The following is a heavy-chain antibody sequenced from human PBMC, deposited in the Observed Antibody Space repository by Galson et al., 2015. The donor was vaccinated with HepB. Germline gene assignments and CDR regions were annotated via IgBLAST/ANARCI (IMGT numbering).Heavy chain of an antibody. J-gene: IGHJ4*02. D-gene: IGHD3-22*01. CDR3: ARDLYSSGWPTLY. CDR2: INSDGSTT. CDR1: GHTFSSYW. Sequence: SLRLSCAASGHTFSSYWMHWVRQAPGKGLVWVSRINSDGSTTSYADSVKGRFTISRDNAKNSLYLQMNSLRTEDTAMYYCARDLYSSGWPTLYWGQGTLVTVSS. V-gene: IGHV3-74*01.